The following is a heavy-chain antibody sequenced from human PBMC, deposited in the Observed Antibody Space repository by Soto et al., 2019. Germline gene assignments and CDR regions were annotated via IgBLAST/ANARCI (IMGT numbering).Heavy chain of an antibody. CDR3: ARDRGVFFDSGDSWAFDI. CDR2: ISYDGSNK. V-gene: IGHV3-30-3*01. D-gene: IGHD4-17*01. Sequence: GGSLRLSCAASGFTFSSYAMHWVRQAPGKGLKWVAVISYDGSNKYYADSVKGRFTISRDNSKNTLYLQMNSLRAEDTAVYYCARDRGVFFDSGDSWAFDIWGQGTMVTVSS. CDR1: GFTFSSYA. J-gene: IGHJ3*02.